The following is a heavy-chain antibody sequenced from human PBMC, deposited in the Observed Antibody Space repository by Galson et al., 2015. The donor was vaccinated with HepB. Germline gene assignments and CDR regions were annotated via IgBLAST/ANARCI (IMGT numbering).Heavy chain of an antibody. CDR1: GFTFSDYS. Sequence: SLRLSCAASGFTFSDYSMNWVRQAPGKGLEWVSYISSGSSTVHYVDSVKGRFTISRDNAKNSLYLQMNSLRDEDTAVCYCARDRVPGYYKRYDHYGMDVWGQGTTVTVSS. J-gene: IGHJ6*02. V-gene: IGHV3-48*02. CDR2: ISSGSSTV. CDR3: ARDRVPGYYKRYDHYGMDV. D-gene: IGHD3-9*01.